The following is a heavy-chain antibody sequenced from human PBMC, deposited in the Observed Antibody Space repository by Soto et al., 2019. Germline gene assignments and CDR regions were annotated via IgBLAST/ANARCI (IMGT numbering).Heavy chain of an antibody. J-gene: IGHJ5*02. V-gene: IGHV4-4*07. D-gene: IGHD1-1*01. Sequence: SETLSLTCAVSGASVRSYHWSWIRQAAGKGLEWVGRVQMSGTTNYNPSLKTRVTMSLDTSKNEVSLRMTSVTAADTAVYFCAKDRSTMRWFDPWGQGILVTVSS. CDR3: AKDRSTMRWFDP. CDR2: VQMSGTT. CDR1: GASVRSYH.